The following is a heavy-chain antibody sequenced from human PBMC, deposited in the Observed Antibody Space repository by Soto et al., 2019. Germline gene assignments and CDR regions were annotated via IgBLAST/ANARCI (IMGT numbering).Heavy chain of an antibody. Sequence: QVQLVESGGGVVQPGRSLRLSCAASGFTFSYYGMHWVRQAPGKGLECVALVSSDGSNLFYADSVKGRFTISRDNSKNTLYLQVNSLRDEGTAVYYCAKNPGGNSYYFDFWGQGTLVTVSS. V-gene: IGHV3-30*18. D-gene: IGHD2-21*01. CDR1: GFTFSYYG. CDR2: VSSDGSNL. J-gene: IGHJ4*02. CDR3: AKNPGGNSYYFDF.